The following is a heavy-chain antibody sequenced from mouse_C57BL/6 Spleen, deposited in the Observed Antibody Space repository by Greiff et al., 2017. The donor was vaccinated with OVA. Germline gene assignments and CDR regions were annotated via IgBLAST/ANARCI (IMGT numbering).Heavy chain of an antibody. CDR1: GYTFTSYW. V-gene: IGHV1-69*01. Sequence: VQLQQPGAELVMPGASVKLSCKASGYTFTSYWMHWVKQRPGQGLEWIGEIDPSDSYTNYNQKFKGKSTLTVDKSSSTAYMQLSSLTSEDSAVYYCARSITTVVPYWYFDVWGTGTTVTVSS. D-gene: IGHD1-1*01. CDR3: ARSITTVVPYWYFDV. J-gene: IGHJ1*03. CDR2: IDPSDSYT.